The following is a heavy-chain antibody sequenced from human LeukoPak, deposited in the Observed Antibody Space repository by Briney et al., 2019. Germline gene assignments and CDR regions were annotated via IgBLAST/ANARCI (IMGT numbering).Heavy chain of an antibody. D-gene: IGHD6-19*01. CDR1: GGSISSYY. V-gene: IGHV4-59*01. Sequence: PSETLSLTCTVSGGSISSYYWSWVRKPPGKGLEWIAYIYYGGSTSYNPSLKSRVTISVDTSKNQFSLKLSSVTAADTAVYYCARDTSGWYFDYWGQGTLVTVSS. J-gene: IGHJ4*02. CDR3: ARDTSGWYFDY. CDR2: IYYGGST.